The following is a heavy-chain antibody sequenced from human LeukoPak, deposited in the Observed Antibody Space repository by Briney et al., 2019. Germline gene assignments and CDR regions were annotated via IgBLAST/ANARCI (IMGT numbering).Heavy chain of an antibody. CDR2: ITWNSRVK. J-gene: IGHJ4*02. V-gene: IGHV3-9*01. CDR1: GFTFDNFA. CDR3: ARGGYYFDY. Sequence: GGSLRLSCAASGFTFDNFAMHWVRQAPGKGLEWVSGITWNSRVKTYTPSVKGRFTISRDNAKNSLYLQMNSLRAEDTAVYYCARGGYYFDYWGQGTLVTVSS.